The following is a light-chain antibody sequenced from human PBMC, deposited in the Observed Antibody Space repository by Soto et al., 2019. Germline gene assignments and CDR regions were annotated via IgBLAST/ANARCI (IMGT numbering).Light chain of an antibody. Sequence: EIVLTQSPGTLSLSPGERATLYCRASQSVSSSYLAWYQQKPGQAPRLLVYGASSRATGIPDRFRGSGSGTDFTLTISRLEPEDFAVYYCQQYGSSTWTFGQGTKVEIK. J-gene: IGKJ1*01. CDR1: QSVSSSY. V-gene: IGKV3-20*01. CDR3: QQYGSSTWT. CDR2: GAS.